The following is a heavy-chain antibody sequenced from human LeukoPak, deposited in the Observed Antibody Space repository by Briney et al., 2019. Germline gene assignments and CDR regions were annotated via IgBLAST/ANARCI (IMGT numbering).Heavy chain of an antibody. CDR2: ISGSGGST. J-gene: IGHJ4*02. CDR3: AKDPTRVVPAAENFDY. CDR1: GFTFSSYA. Sequence: GGSLRLSCAASGFTFSSYAMSWVRQAPGKGLEWVSAISGSGGSTYYADSVKGRFTISRDNSKNTLHLQMNSLRAEDTAVYYCAKDPTRVVPAAENFDYWGQGTLVTVSS. D-gene: IGHD2-2*01. V-gene: IGHV3-23*01.